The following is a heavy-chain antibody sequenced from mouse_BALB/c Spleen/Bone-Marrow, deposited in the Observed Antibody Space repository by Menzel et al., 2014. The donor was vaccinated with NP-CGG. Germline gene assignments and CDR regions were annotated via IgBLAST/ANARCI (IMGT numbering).Heavy chain of an antibody. J-gene: IGHJ2*01. CDR2: IDPSDSYT. CDR1: GYTFTSYW. D-gene: IGHD1-1*01. CDR3: AITTVVATGDY. V-gene: IGHV1-69*02. Sequence: QVQLKQSGAELVKLGASVKLSCKASGYTFTSYWMHWVKQRPGQGLEWIGEIDPSDSYTNYNQKFKGKATLTVDKSSSTAYMQLSSLTSEDSAVYYCAITTVVATGDYWGQGTTLTVSS.